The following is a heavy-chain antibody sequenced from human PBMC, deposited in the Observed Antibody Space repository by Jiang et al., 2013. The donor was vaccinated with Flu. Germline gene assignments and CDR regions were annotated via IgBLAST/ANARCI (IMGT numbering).Heavy chain of an antibody. V-gene: IGHV3-48*03. D-gene: IGHD6-13*01. Sequence: GSLRLSCAASGFTFSSYEMNWVRQAPGKGLEWVSYISSSGSTIYYADSVKGRFTISRDNAKNSLYLQMNSLRAEDTAVYYCARETSSSFLRYFDYWGQGTLVTVSS. CDR1: GFTFSSYE. J-gene: IGHJ4*02. CDR2: ISSSGSTI. CDR3: ARETSSSFLRYFDY.